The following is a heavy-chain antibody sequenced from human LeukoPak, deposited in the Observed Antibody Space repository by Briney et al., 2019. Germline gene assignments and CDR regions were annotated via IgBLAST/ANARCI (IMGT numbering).Heavy chain of an antibody. J-gene: IGHJ3*02. V-gene: IGHV3-43*02. CDR1: GFTFDDYA. D-gene: IGHD2-21*02. CDR2: ISGDGGST. Sequence: PGGSLRLSCAASGFTFDDYAMHWVRQAPGKGLEWVSLISGDGGSTYYADSAKGRFTISRDNSKNSLYLQMNSLRTEDTALYYCAKVFWAGAYCGGDCFAAFDIWGQGTMVTVSS. CDR3: AKVFWAGAYCGGDCFAAFDI.